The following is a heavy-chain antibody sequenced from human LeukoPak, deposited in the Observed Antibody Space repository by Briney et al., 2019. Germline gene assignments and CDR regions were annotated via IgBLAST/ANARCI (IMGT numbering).Heavy chain of an antibody. V-gene: IGHV4-39*07. CDR3: ARGRSSYCSSTSCYILSDY. J-gene: IGHJ4*02. Sequence: PSETLSLTCTVSGGSISSSSYYWSWIRQPPGKGLEWIGEINHSGSTNYNPSLKSRVTISVDTSKNQFSLKLSSVTAADTAVYYCARGRSSYCSSTSCYILSDYWGQGTLVTVSS. D-gene: IGHD2-2*02. CDR2: INHSGST. CDR1: GGSISSSSYY.